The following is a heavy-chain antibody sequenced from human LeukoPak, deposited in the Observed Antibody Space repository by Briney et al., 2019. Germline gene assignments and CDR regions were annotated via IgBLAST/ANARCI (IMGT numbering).Heavy chain of an antibody. CDR3: ARHDYGDYAGFDI. Sequence: SETLSLTSAVSGYSISSGYYWGWIRQPPGKGLEWIGSIYRSGSTYYNPSLKSRVTISVDTSKNQFSLKLSSVTAADTAVYYCARHDYGDYAGFDIWGQGTMVTVSS. CDR1: GYSISSGYY. CDR2: IYRSGST. J-gene: IGHJ3*02. V-gene: IGHV4-38-2*01. D-gene: IGHD4-17*01.